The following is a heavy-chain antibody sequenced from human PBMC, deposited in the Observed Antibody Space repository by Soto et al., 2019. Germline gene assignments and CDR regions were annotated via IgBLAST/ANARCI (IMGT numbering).Heavy chain of an antibody. V-gene: IGHV3-13*01. CDR1: GFTFSNSG. CDR3: ARVLNGMDV. CDR2: IGTAGDT. Sequence: GGSLSLSCAASGFTFSNSGINWVRQATGKGLEWVSAIGTAGDTYYPGSVKGRFTISRENAKNSLYLQMNSLRAEDTAVYYCARVLNGMDVWGQGTTVTVSS. J-gene: IGHJ6*02.